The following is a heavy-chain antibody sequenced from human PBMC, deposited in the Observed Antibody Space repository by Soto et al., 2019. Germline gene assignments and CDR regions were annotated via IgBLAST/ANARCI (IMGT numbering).Heavy chain of an antibody. D-gene: IGHD1-7*01. Sequence: GGSLRLSCAASGFTFSSYSMNWVRQAPGKGLEWVSYISSSSSTIYYADSVKGRFTISRDNAKNSLYLQMNSLRDEDTAVYYCARDYVTGTTWWGHYYYYGMDVWGQGTTVTVSS. V-gene: IGHV3-48*02. CDR2: ISSSSSTI. CDR1: GFTFSSYS. J-gene: IGHJ6*02. CDR3: ARDYVTGTTWWGHYYYYGMDV.